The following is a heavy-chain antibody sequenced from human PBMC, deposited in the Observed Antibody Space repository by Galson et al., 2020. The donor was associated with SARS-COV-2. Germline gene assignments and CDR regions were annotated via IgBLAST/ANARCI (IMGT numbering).Heavy chain of an antibody. D-gene: IGHD3-9*01. Sequence: SGPTLVKPTQTLTLTCTFSGFSLSTSGVGVGWIRQPPVKALEWLALIDWDADKYYSTSLKTRLTISKDTSKNQVVLTMTNMDPVDTATYYCARIRGYYDMLTGSYYYYYGMDVWGQGTTVTVSS. J-gene: IGHJ6*02. CDR3: ARIRGYYDMLTGSYYYYYGMDV. CDR1: GFSLSTSGVG. CDR2: IDWDADK. V-gene: IGHV2-70*01.